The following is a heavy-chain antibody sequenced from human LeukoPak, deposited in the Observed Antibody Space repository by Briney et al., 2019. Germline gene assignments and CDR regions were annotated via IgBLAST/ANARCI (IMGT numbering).Heavy chain of an antibody. Sequence: SETLSLTCTVSGGSISSYYWSWIRQPPGKELEWIGYIYYSGSTNYNPSLESRVTISVDTSKNQFFLILSSVTAADTALYYCARHSGYNIDYWGQGTLVTVSS. V-gene: IGHV4-59*08. D-gene: IGHD3-22*01. CDR1: GGSISSYY. CDR2: IYYSGST. J-gene: IGHJ4*02. CDR3: ARHSGYNIDY.